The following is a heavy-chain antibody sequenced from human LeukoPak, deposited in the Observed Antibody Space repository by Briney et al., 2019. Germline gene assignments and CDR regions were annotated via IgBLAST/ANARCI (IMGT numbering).Heavy chain of an antibody. CDR3: ARVEQQLVTDFDY. CDR2: INPNSGGT. CDR1: GYTFTSYG. J-gene: IGHJ4*02. D-gene: IGHD6-13*01. Sequence: ASVKVSCKASGYTFTSYGISWVRQAPGQGLEWMGWINPNSGGTNSAQKFQGRVTMTRDTSISTAYMELSRLRSDDTAVYYCARVEQQLVTDFDYWGQGTLVTVSS. V-gene: IGHV1-2*02.